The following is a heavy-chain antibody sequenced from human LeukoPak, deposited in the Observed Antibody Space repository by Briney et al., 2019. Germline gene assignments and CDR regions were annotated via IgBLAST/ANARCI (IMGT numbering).Heavy chain of an antibody. CDR2: INEDGSEK. CDR1: GFSFSNYW. V-gene: IGHV3-7*01. J-gene: IGHJ4*02. Sequence: GGSLRLSCAASGFSFSNYWMKWVRQDPGKGLEWVANINEDGSEKYYVDSVKGRFTISRDNAKNSLYLQMNSLRAEDTAVYYCARDSSGWLRRGYYFDYWGQGTLVTVSS. CDR3: ARDSSGWLRRGYYFDY. D-gene: IGHD6-19*01.